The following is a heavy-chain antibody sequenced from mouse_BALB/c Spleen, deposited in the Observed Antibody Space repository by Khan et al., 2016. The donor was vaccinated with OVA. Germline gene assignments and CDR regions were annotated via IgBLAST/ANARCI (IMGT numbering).Heavy chain of an antibody. Sequence: VQLKQSGPDLVKPGASVKISCKASGYSFTVYYMTWVKQSHGKSPEWIGRVNPNNGDTNYNQNFKSKAILTVDKSSNTAYMELRSLTSEDSAVFYCARGYEFFPYWGQGTLVTVSA. CDR1: GYSFTVYY. CDR2: VNPNNGDT. V-gene: IGHV1-26*01. J-gene: IGHJ3*01. CDR3: ARGYEFFPY. D-gene: IGHD2-12*01.